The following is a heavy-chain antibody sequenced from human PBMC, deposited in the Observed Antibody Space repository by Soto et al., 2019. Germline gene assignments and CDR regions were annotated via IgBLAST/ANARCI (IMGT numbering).Heavy chain of an antibody. CDR2: IKQDGSEK. CDR1: GFTFSSYW. CDR3: ARDPNIVLVPAAVRSNYYYYGMDV. Sequence: EVQLVESGGGLVQPGGSLRLSCAASGFTFSSYWMSWVRQAPGKGLEWVANIKQDGSEKYYVDSVKGRFTISRDNAKNSLYLQINSLRAKDTAVYYIARDPNIVLVPAAVRSNYYYYGMDVWGQGTTVTVSS. J-gene: IGHJ6*02. V-gene: IGHV3-7*01. D-gene: IGHD2-2*01.